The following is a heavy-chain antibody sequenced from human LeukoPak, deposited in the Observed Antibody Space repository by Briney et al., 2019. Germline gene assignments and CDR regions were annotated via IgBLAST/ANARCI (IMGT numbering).Heavy chain of an antibody. CDR2: IYTSGST. D-gene: IGHD7-27*01. Sequence: PSETLSLTCTVSSGSISGYYWSWIRQPAGKGLEWIGRIYTSGSTNYNPSLKSRVTMSVDTSKNQFSLKLSSVTAADTAVYYCARVTGDYYYYYMDVWGKGTTVTVSS. CDR3: ARVTGDYYYYYMDV. V-gene: IGHV4-4*07. CDR1: SGSISGYY. J-gene: IGHJ6*03.